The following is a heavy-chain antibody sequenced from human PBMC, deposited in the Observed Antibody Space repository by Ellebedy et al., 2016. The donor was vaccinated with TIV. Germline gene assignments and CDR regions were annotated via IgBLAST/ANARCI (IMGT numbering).Heavy chain of an antibody. CDR3: ARGGIYDFWSGYYYYYYYMDV. J-gene: IGHJ6*03. D-gene: IGHD3-3*01. V-gene: IGHV3-23*01. CDR1: GFTFSSYA. Sequence: GGSLRLSXAASGFTFSSYAMSWVRQAPGKGLEWVSAISGSGGSTYYADSVKGRFTISRDNSKNTLYLQMNSLRAEDTAVYYCARGGIYDFWSGYYYYYYYMDVWGKGTTVTVSS. CDR2: ISGSGGST.